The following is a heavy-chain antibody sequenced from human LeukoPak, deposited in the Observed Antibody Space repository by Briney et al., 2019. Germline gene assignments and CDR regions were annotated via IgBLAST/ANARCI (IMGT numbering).Heavy chain of an antibody. J-gene: IGHJ4*02. D-gene: IGHD4-23*01. CDR1: GFIVSSNF. V-gene: IGHV3-53*01. Sequence: GGSLRLSCAASGFIVSSNFMSWVRQAPGKGPEWVSLIYSGGSTHHADSVKGRFTISRDNSKNTLFLQMNGLRAEDTAVYYCAREVYGGIDYWGQGTLVTVSS. CDR3: AREVYGGIDY. CDR2: IYSGGST.